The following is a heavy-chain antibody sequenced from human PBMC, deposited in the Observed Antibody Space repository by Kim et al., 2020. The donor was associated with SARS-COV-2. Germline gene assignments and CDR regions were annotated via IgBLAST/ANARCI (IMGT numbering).Heavy chain of an antibody. Sequence: SVKVSCKASGGTFSSYAISWVRQAPGQGLEWMGRTIPIFGIANYAQKFQGRVTITADKSTSTAYMELSSLRSEDTAMYYCARGYFESSGYYRAYYFDYWGQGTLVTVSS. CDR3: ARGYFESSGYYRAYYFDY. D-gene: IGHD3-22*01. CDR1: GGTFSSYA. J-gene: IGHJ4*02. CDR2: TIPIFGIA. V-gene: IGHV1-69*04.